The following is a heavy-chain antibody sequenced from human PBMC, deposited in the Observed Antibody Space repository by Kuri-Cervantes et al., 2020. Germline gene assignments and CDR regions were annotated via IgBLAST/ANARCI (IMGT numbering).Heavy chain of an antibody. CDR3: ARESSSSWYSFDY. J-gene: IGHJ4*02. Sequence: SVKVSCKASGGTFSSYAISWVRQAPGQGLEWMGGIIPIFGTANYAQKLQGRVTMTTDTSTTTAYMELRSLRSDDTAVYYCARESSSSWYSFDYWGQGTLVTVSS. D-gene: IGHD6-13*01. CDR1: GGTFSSYA. CDR2: IIPIFGTA. V-gene: IGHV1-69*05.